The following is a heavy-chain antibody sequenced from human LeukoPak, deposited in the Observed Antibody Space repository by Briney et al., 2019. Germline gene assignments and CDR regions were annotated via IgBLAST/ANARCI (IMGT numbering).Heavy chain of an antibody. D-gene: IGHD3-22*01. J-gene: IGHJ4*02. CDR1: GLTFTKAW. CDR3: ATDDYDNSGHGDGILDH. CDR2: IRSKADGGTL. Sequence: GGSLRLSCAASGLTFTKAWMTWVRQAPGKGLEWIARIRSKADGGTLDYGAPVKDRFTISRDDSKSTVYLYMSGLKTEDTAVYFCATDDYDNSGHGDGILDHWGQGTLVTVSS. V-gene: IGHV3-15*01.